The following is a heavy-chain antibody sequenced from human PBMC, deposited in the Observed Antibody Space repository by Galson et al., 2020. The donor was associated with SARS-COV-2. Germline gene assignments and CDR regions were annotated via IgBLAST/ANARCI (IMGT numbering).Heavy chain of an antibody. CDR2: ISGSGGST. D-gene: IGHD4-17*01. J-gene: IGHJ6*02. V-gene: IGHV3-23*01. Sequence: GGSLRLSCAASGFTFSSYAMSWVRQAPGKGLEWVSAISGSGGSTYYADSVKGRFTISRDNSKNTLYLQMNSLRAEDTAVYYCAKDLVYDGDYAHYYYYGMDVWGQGTTVTVSS. CDR1: GFTFSSYA. CDR3: AKDLVYDGDYAHYYYYGMDV.